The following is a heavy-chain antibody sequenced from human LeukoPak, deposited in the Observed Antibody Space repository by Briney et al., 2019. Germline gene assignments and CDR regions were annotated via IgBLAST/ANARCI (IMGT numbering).Heavy chain of an antibody. V-gene: IGHV3-23*01. Sequence: PGGSLRLSCAASGFTFSSYAMSWVRQAPGKGLEWVSAISGSGGSTYYADSVKGRFTISRDNAKNSVYLQMNSLTDEDTGVYYCARGGGSGRYGLPFDSWGQGTIVTVSS. CDR3: ARGGGSGRYGLPFDS. CDR1: GFTFSSYA. CDR2: ISGSGGST. D-gene: IGHD6-13*01. J-gene: IGHJ3*01.